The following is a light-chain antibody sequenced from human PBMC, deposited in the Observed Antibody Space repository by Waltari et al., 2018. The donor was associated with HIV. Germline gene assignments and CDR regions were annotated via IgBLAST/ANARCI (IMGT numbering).Light chain of an antibody. CDR2: DAR. V-gene: IGLV3-21*02. CDR3: QVWDNSDQYV. CDR1: KNGSKT. J-gene: IGLJ1*01. Sequence: SYVLTQPPSVPVAPGHTASITCGGKKNGSKTVHWAQQKPGQAPIVVTYDARHCPSGIPERYSGSNSERTATLTISRAEAGDDADYYCQVWDNSDQYVFGSGTKVNVL.